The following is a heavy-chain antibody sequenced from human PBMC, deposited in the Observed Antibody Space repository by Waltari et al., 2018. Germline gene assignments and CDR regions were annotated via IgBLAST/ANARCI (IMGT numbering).Heavy chain of an antibody. V-gene: IGHV4-61*09. D-gene: IGHD6-13*01. J-gene: IGHJ4*02. CDR3: ARDPGAAAALDY. Sequence: QVQLQESGPGLVKPSQTLSLTCTVSGGSISSGSYYWSWIRQPAGKGLEWIGYIYTSGSTNYNPSPKSRVTISVDTSKNQFSLKLSSVTAADTAVYYCARDPGAAAALDYWGQGTLVTVSS. CDR2: IYTSGST. CDR1: GGSISSGSYY.